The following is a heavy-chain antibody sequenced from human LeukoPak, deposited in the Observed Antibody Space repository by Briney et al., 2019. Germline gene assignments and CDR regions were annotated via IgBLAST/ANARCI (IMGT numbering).Heavy chain of an antibody. CDR3: AKDPYYGSGSPKYYFDY. CDR1: GFTFSSYA. Sequence: GGSLRLSRAASGFTFSSYALSWVRQAPGKGLEWVSAISGSGDSTYYADSVKGRFTISRDNSKNTLYLQMNSLRAEDTAVYYCAKDPYYGSGSPKYYFDYWGQGTLVTVSS. CDR2: ISGSGDST. V-gene: IGHV3-23*01. J-gene: IGHJ4*02. D-gene: IGHD3-10*01.